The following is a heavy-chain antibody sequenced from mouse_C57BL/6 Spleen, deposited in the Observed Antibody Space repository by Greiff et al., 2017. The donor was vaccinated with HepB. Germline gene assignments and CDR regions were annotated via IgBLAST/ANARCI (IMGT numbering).Heavy chain of an antibody. CDR2: ISDGGSYT. V-gene: IGHV5-4*01. D-gene: IGHD1-1*01. Sequence: EVMLVESGGGLVKPGGSLKLSCAASGFTFSSYAMSWVRQTPEKRLEWVATISDGGSYTYYPDNVKGRFTISRDNAKNNRYLQMSHLKSEDTAMYYCARERGSSPFAYWGQGTLVTVSA. CDR3: ARERGSSPFAY. J-gene: IGHJ3*01. CDR1: GFTFSSYA.